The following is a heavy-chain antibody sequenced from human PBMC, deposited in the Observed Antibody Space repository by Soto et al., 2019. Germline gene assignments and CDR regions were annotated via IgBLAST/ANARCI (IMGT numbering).Heavy chain of an antibody. CDR3: ARYAGFWLPAGLDY. J-gene: IGHJ4*02. CDR2: IKQDGSEK. CDR1: GFTFSNYW. Sequence: EVQLVESGRGLLQPGGSLRLSCATSGFTFSNYWLSWVRQAPGKGLEWVANIKQDGSEKYYVDSVKGRFTISRDNAKNSLYLQMNSLRIVDTAVYYCARYAGFWLPAGLDYWGQGTLVTVSS. D-gene: IGHD2-2*01. V-gene: IGHV3-7*04.